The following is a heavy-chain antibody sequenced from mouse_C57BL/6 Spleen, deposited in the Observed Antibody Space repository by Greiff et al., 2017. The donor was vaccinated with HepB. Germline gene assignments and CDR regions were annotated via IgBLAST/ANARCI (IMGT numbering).Heavy chain of an antibody. CDR2: INPGSGGT. CDR1: GYAFTNYL. J-gene: IGHJ2*01. CDR3: ARGNYGSPYFDY. Sequence: QVQLQQSGAELVRPGTSVKVSCKASGYAFTNYLIEWVKQRPGQGLEWIGVINPGSGGTNYNEKFKGKATLTADKSSSTAYMQLSSLTSEDSAVYFCARGNYGSPYFDYWAQGTTLTVSS. V-gene: IGHV1-54*01. D-gene: IGHD1-1*01.